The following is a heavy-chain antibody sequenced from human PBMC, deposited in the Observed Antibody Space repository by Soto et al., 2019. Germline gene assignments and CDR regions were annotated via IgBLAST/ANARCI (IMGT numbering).Heavy chain of an antibody. CDR3: ARAGESYGGNSVLY. Sequence: HPGGSLRLSCAASGFTFSSYAMSWVRQAPGKGLEWVSAIVGTAGSTYYADSVKGRFTISRDNSKNTLYLQMNNLIAEDTAVYFCARAGESYGGNSVLYWGQGTLVTVSS. D-gene: IGHD4-17*01. CDR2: IVGTAGST. J-gene: IGHJ4*02. V-gene: IGHV3-23*01. CDR1: GFTFSSYA.